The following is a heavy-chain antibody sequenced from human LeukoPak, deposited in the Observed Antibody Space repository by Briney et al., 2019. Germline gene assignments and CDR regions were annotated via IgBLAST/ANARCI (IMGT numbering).Heavy chain of an antibody. CDR2: IYYSGST. D-gene: IGHD2-8*01. V-gene: IGHV4-59*01. J-gene: IGHJ4*02. Sequence: SETLSLTCTVSGDSISSYYWSWIRQPPGKGLEWIGYIYYSGSTNYNPSLKSRVTISVDTSKNQFSLKLSSVTAADTAVYYCARGYCTNGVCYIGPFDYWGQGTLVTVSS. CDR3: ARGYCTNGVCYIGPFDY. CDR1: GDSISSYY.